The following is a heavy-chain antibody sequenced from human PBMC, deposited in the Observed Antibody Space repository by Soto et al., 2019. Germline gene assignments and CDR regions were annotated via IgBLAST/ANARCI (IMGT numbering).Heavy chain of an antibody. V-gene: IGHV1-2*04. CDR3: ASSLITMNRKGLYGMDV. CDR2: INPNSGGT. D-gene: IGHD3-22*01. J-gene: IGHJ6*02. Sequence: ASVKVSCKASGYTFTGYYMHWVRQAPGQGLEWMGWINPNSGGTNYAQKFQGWVTMTRDTSISTAYIELSRLRSDDTAVYYCASSLITMNRKGLYGMDVWGQGTTVTVSS. CDR1: GYTFTGYY.